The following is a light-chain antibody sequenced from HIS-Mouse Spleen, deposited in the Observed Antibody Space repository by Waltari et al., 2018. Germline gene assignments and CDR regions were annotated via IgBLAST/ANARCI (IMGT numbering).Light chain of an antibody. V-gene: IGLV3-10*01. J-gene: IGLJ2*01. CDR3: YSTDSSGNHRV. Sequence: SYELTQPPSVSVSPGQTARITCSGDALPKKYAYWYQQKSGQAPVLVIYEDSKRPSGIPESFSGASSGTMATLTISGAQMGDEADYYCYSTDSSGNHRVFGGGTKLTVL. CDR2: EDS. CDR1: ALPKKY.